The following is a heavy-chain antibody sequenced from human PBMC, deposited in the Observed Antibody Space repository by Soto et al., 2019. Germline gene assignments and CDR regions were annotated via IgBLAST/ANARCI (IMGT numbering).Heavy chain of an antibody. D-gene: IGHD3-10*01. CDR2: ISYDGILK. CDR1: GFTFSAFG. J-gene: IGHJ6*02. CDR3: AKDFKVSGGHYGSLNYYYGMDV. Sequence: VGSLRLSCAVSGFTFSAFGMHWVRQAPGKGLGWVAIISYDGILKYYAASVKGRFTISRDTSKGALYLQMNSLTPEDTAVYYCAKDFKVSGGHYGSLNYYYGMDVWGQGTTVTVSS. V-gene: IGHV3-30*18.